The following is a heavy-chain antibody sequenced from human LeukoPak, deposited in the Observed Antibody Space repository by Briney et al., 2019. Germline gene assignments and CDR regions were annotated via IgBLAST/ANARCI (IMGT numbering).Heavy chain of an antibody. V-gene: IGHV4-39*07. CDR2: IYYGGST. CDR1: GGSISSSSYY. J-gene: IGHJ4*03. Sequence: SETLSLTCTVSGGSISSSSYYWGWIRQPPGKGLEWIGSIYYGGSTYYNPSLQSRVTISIDKSKNQFSLRLSPVTAADTAFYYCARRGGFFDFWGQGTLVTVSS. CDR3: ARRGGFFDF.